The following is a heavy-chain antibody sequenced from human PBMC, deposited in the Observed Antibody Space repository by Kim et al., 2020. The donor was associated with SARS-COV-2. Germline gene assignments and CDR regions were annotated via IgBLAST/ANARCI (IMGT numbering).Heavy chain of an antibody. V-gene: IGHV4-59*01. D-gene: IGHD3-22*01. J-gene: IGHJ3*02. CDR2: IYYSGST. Sequence: SETLSLTCTVYGGYISSYYWRWIRQPPGKGLEWIGYIYYSGSTNYNPSLKSRVTISVDTSKNQFSLKLSSVTAADTAVYYCARRSLGYYDSSGPQAAFDIWGQRTMVTVSS. CDR1: GGYISSYY. CDR3: ARRSLGYYDSSGPQAAFDI.